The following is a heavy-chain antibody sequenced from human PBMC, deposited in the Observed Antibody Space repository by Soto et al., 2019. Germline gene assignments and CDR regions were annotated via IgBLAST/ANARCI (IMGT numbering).Heavy chain of an antibody. CDR2: INPNSGGT. D-gene: IGHD3-9*01. V-gene: IGHV1-2*04. Sequence: SSVNGSCKASGYTFTGYYMDWVIQTNGQGLEWMGWINPNSGGTNYAQKFQGWVTMTRDTSISTAYMELSRLRSDDTAVYYCARGTPAYYDILTGFNWFDPWGQGTLVTVSS. J-gene: IGHJ5*02. CDR3: ARGTPAYYDILTGFNWFDP. CDR1: GYTFTGYY.